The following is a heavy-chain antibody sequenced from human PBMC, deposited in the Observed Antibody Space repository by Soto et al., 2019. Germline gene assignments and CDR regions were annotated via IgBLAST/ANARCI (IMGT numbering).Heavy chain of an antibody. CDR1: GGTFYTYT. J-gene: IGHJ4*02. CDR3: ARIPRYSFPTSDDLDS. D-gene: IGHD5-18*01. Sequence: SVKVSCKASGGTFYTYTFSWVRQAPGQGLEWMGSITPIYPTTNYAEKFQGRLTVTADGSTNTAYMELNSLTSDDTAVYYCARIPRYSFPTSDDLDSWGQGTLVTVCS. V-gene: IGHV1-69*13. CDR2: ITPIYPTT.